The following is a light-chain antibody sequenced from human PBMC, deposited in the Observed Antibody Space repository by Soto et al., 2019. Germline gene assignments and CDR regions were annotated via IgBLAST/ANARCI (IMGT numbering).Light chain of an antibody. Sequence: DIQMTQSPSSLSASVGDRVTITCRASQSISSNLNWYQQKPGKAPKLLIYAASNLQSGVPSTFSGSGSGTDFTLTISSLQHEDFETYYCQQSHSIPWTLGQGTKVDIK. CDR3: QQSHSIPWT. J-gene: IGKJ1*01. CDR1: QSISSN. V-gene: IGKV1-39*01. CDR2: AAS.